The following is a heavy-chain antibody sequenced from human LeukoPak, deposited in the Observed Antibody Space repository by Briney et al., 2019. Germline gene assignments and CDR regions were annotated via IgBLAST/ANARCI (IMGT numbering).Heavy chain of an antibody. J-gene: IGHJ6*03. V-gene: IGHV3-15*01. CDR3: TTVLLGGYYYYYMDV. D-gene: IGHD3-10*01. CDR2: IKSKTDGGTT. Sequence: GGSLRLSCAASGFTFSNAWMSWVRQAPGKGLEWVGRIKSKTDGGTTDYAAPVKGRFTISRDDSKNTLYLQMNSLKTEDTAVYYCTTVLLGGYYYYYMDVWGKGTTVTVSS. CDR1: GFTFSNAW.